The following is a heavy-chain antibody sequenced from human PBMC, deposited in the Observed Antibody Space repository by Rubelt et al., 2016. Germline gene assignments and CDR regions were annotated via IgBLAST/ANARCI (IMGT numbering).Heavy chain of an antibody. D-gene: IGHD6-13*01. CDR3: ATSTHSSNWYYDY. Sequence: GRSLRLSCAASGFTFSNYGMHWVRQAPGKGLEWVAIIWYDGGNKYYADSVKGRFTISRDNSKNTLYLQMNSLRVEDTAVYYCATSTHSSNWYYDYWGRGTLVSVSS. J-gene: IGHJ4*02. CDR2: IWYDGGNK. CDR1: GFTFSNYG. V-gene: IGHV3-33*01.